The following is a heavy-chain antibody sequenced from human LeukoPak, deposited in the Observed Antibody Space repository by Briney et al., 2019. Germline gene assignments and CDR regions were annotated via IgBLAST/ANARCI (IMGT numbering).Heavy chain of an antibody. Sequence: SETLSLTCTVSGGSFSSTSYYWGWIRQPPGKGLEWIANIYHTGATYYNPSLKSRVTISVDTSANQFSLKVNSVTAAGTAVYYCARPIRSRDNNWFDPWGQGILVTVSS. CDR3: ARPIRSRDNNWFDP. V-gene: IGHV4-39*01. J-gene: IGHJ5*02. D-gene: IGHD3-10*01. CDR1: GGSFSSTSYY. CDR2: IYHTGAT.